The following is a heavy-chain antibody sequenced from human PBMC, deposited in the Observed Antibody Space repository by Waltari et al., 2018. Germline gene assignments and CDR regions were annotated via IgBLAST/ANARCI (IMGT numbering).Heavy chain of an antibody. V-gene: IGHV1-69-2*01. Sequence: EVQLVQSGAEVKKPGATVKNSCKVSGYTFTEYKIHWVHQAPEEGREWMGLVDPEDGETINAEKFPGRGTRNADTSTDTVYTELSSLRSEDTAVHYCATDRRKQQLVQWGQGTLVTVSS. CDR1: GYTFTEYK. CDR3: ATDRRKQQLVQ. J-gene: IGHJ4*02. CDR2: VDPEDGET. D-gene: IGHD6-13*01.